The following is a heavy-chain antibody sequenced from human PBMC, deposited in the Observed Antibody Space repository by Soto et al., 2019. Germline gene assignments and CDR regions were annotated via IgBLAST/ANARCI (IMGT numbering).Heavy chain of an antibody. J-gene: IGHJ6*02. CDR3: AKGLGVTMVRGVPGYYGMDV. CDR2: ISGSGGST. Sequence: EVQLLESGGGLVQPGGSLRLSCAASGFTFSSYAMSWVRQAPGKGLEWVSAISGSGGSTYYADSVKGRFTISRDNSKNTLYLQMNSLRAGDTAVYYCAKGLGVTMVRGVPGYYGMDVWGQGTTVTVSS. V-gene: IGHV3-23*01. CDR1: GFTFSSYA. D-gene: IGHD3-10*01.